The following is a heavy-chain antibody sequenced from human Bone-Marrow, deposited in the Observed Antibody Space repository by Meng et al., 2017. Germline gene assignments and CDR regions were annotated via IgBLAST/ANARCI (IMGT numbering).Heavy chain of an antibody. V-gene: IGHV1-2*06. CDR3: ARGKPQEYWLGAFDI. D-gene: IGHD2-8*02. CDR1: GYTFPDYW. CDR2: INPKSGDT. J-gene: IGHJ3*02. Sequence: ASVKVSCKASGYTFPDYWLHWVRRAPGQGLEWMGRINPKSGDTHYAQRFQGRVTMTGDTSISTAYMELSGLRSDDTAMYYCARGKPQEYWLGAFDIWGQGTMVTVSS.